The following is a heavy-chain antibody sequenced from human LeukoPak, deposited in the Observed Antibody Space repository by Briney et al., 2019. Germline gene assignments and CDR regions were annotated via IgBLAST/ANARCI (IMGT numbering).Heavy chain of an antibody. CDR3: ARDYSSSS. CDR1: EFTFSNYG. D-gene: IGHD6-6*01. CDR2: ISFDGTNK. J-gene: IGHJ5*02. Sequence: GGSLRLSCAASEFTFSNYGIHWVRQAPGKGLEWVTFISFDGTNKFYADSVKGRFTVSRDNSKNTLYLQMNSLRAEDTAVYYCARDYSSSSWGQGTLVTVSS. V-gene: IGHV3-30*03.